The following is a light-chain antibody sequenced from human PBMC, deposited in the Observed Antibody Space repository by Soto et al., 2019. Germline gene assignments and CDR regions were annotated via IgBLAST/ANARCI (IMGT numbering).Light chain of an antibody. CDR1: SSDVGGYNY. CDR2: EVS. J-gene: IGLJ2*01. Sequence: QPVLTQPPSASGSPGQSVTISCTGTSSDVGGYNYVSWYQQHPGKAPKLMIYEVSKRPSGVPDRFSGSKSGNMASLTVSGLQAEDEADYYCSSYAGSNNLVFGGGTKLTVL. CDR3: SSYAGSNNLV. V-gene: IGLV2-8*01.